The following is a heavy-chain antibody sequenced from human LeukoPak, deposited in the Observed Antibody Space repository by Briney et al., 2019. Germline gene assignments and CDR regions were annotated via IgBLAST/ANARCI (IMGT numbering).Heavy chain of an antibody. CDR1: RGSISSYY. D-gene: IGHD4-23*01. CDR2: IYYSGST. V-gene: IGHV4-59*13. J-gene: IGHJ3*02. Sequence: PSETLSLTCTVSRGSISSYYWSWIRQPPGKGLEWIGYIYYSGSTNYNPSLKSRVTISVDTSKNQFPLRLSSVTAADTAVYYCARGTMVVTYAFDIWGQGTMVTVSS. CDR3: ARGTMVVTYAFDI.